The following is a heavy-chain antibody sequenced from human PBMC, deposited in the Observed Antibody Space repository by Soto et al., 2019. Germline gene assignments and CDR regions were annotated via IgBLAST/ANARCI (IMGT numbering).Heavy chain of an antibody. D-gene: IGHD3-22*01. CDR2: INSDGSST. CDR1: GFTFSSYW. J-gene: IGHJ4*02. Sequence: GGSLRLSCAASGFTFSSYWMHWVRQAPGKGLVWVSRINSDGSSTSYADSVKGRFTISRDNAKNTLYLQMNSLRAEDTAVYYCARDETYYYDSSGYYVFDYWGQGTLVTVSS. CDR3: ARDETYYYDSSGYYVFDY. V-gene: IGHV3-74*01.